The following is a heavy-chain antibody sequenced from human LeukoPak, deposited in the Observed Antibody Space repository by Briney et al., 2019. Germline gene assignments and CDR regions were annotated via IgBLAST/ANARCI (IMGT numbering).Heavy chain of an antibody. Sequence: GGSLRLSCAASGFSFSNYWMHWVRQPPGKGLEWVANIKQDGSEKYYVDSVKGRFTISRDNAKNSLYLQMDSLRAEDTGVYYCDGGTGWVSNLGGGQGTLVTVSS. J-gene: IGHJ4*02. CDR3: DGGTGWVSNLG. CDR1: GFSFSNYW. CDR2: IKQDGSEK. V-gene: IGHV3-7*03. D-gene: IGHD6-19*01.